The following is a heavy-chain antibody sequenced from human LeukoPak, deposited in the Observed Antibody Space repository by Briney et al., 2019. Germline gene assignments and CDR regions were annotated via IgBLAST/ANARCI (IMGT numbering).Heavy chain of an antibody. CDR1: GFTFSSYV. D-gene: IGHD3-10*01. J-gene: IGHJ4*02. V-gene: IGHV3-23*01. CDR2: ISGSGGST. CDR3: AKRALLGFGELYYFDY. Sequence: PGGSPRLSCAASGFTFSSYVMSWVRQAPGKGLEWVSAISGSGGSTYYADPVKGRFTISRDNSKNTLYLQMNSLRAEDTAVYYCAKRALLGFGELYYFDYWGQGTLVTVSS.